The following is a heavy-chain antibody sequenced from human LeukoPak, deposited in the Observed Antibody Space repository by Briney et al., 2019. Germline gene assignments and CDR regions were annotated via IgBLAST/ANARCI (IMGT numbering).Heavy chain of an antibody. D-gene: IGHD5-24*01. CDR3: ARGRDGYNCLSDY. CDR2: INHSGST. Sequence: SETLSLTCAVYGGSFSGYYWSWIRQPPGKGLEWIGEINHSGSTYYNPSLKSRVTISVDTSKNQFSLKLSSVTAADTAVYYCARGRDGYNCLSDYWGQGTLVTVSS. CDR1: GGSFSGYY. J-gene: IGHJ4*02. V-gene: IGHV4-34*01.